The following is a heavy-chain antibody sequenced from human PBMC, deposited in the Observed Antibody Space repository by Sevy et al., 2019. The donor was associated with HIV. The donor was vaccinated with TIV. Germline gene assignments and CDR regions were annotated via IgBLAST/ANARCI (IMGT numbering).Heavy chain of an antibody. CDR1: GDIFSNNA. D-gene: IGHD2-21*01. J-gene: IGHJ4*02. V-gene: IGHV1-69*10. CDR3: ARVATHCGGDCHFDY. Sequence: ASVKVSCKASGDIFSNNAIRWLRQAPGQGLEWMGGIIPVLDMTNYAQKFQGRVTITADKSTSTVYLDLSSLRSEDTAVYYCARVATHCGGDCHFDYWGQGTPVTVSS. CDR2: IIPVLDMT.